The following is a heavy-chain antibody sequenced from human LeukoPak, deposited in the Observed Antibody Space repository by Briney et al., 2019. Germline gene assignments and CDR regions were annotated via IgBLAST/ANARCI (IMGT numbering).Heavy chain of an antibody. V-gene: IGHV4-59*08. Sequence: SETLSLTCTVSGGSISSYYWSWIRQPPGKGLEWIGYIYYSGSTNYNPSLKSRVTISVDTSKNQFSLKPSSVTAADTAVYYCARHESGREPWFDPWGQGTLVTVSS. D-gene: IGHD1-14*01. CDR1: GGSISSYY. CDR3: ARHESGREPWFDP. J-gene: IGHJ5*02. CDR2: IYYSGST.